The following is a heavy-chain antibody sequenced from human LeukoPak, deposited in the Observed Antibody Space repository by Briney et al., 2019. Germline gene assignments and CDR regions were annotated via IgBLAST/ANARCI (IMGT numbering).Heavy chain of an antibody. Sequence: PGGSLRLSCAASGFTFSSYAMSWVRQAPGKGLEWVSSISGSGGGNNTYYVDSVKGRFTISRDNSKNTLYLQMNSLRAEDTAVYYCARYQPLGYCSSTSCQDAFDIWGQGTMVTVSS. V-gene: IGHV3-23*01. CDR2: ISGSGGGNNT. J-gene: IGHJ3*02. CDR1: GFTFSSYA. D-gene: IGHD2-2*01. CDR3: ARYQPLGYCSSTSCQDAFDI.